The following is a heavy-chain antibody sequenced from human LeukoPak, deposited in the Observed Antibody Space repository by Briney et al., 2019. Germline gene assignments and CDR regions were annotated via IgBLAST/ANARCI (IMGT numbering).Heavy chain of an antibody. D-gene: IGHD2-15*01. CDR1: GFTFSSYA. V-gene: IGHV3-30*04. Sequence: GSLRLSCAASGFTFSSYAMHWVRQAPGKGLEWVAVISYDGSNKYYADSVKGRFTISRDNSKNTLYLQTNSLRAEDTAVYYCARERVCSGGSCYDALRYWGQGTLVTVSS. CDR2: ISYDGSNK. CDR3: ARERVCSGGSCYDALRY. J-gene: IGHJ4*02.